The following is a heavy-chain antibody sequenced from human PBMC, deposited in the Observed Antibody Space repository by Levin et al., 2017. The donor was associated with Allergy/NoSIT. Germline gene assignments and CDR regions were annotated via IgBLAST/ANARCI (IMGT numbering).Heavy chain of an antibody. Sequence: SETLSLTCAVYGGSFSGYYWSWIRQPPGKGLEWIGEINHSGSTNYNPSLKSRVTISVDTSKNQFSLKLSSVTAADTAVYYCARVSGRRYDYVWGSYRVFDYWGQGTLVTVSS. CDR2: INHSGST. V-gene: IGHV4-34*01. J-gene: IGHJ4*02. CDR1: GGSFSGYY. CDR3: ARVSGRRYDYVWGSYRVFDY. D-gene: IGHD3-16*02.